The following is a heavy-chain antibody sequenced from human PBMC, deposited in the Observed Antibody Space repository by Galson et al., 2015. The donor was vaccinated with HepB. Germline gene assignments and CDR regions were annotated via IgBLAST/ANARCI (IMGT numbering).Heavy chain of an antibody. CDR1: GYTFTSYA. J-gene: IGHJ5*02. Sequence: SVKVSCKASGYTFTSYAMHWVRQAPGQGLEWMGWINAGNGNTKYSQKSQGRVTITRDTSASTAYMELSSLKSEDTAVYYCAREGKGSGFNWFDPWGQGTLVTVSS. V-gene: IGHV1-3*01. D-gene: IGHD3-10*01. CDR2: INAGNGNT. CDR3: AREGKGSGFNWFDP.